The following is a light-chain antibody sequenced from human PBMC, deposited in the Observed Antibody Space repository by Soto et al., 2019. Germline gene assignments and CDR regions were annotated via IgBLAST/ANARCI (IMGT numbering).Light chain of an antibody. CDR3: QQYNNWPLT. V-gene: IGKV3-15*01. CDR2: GAF. CDR1: QSVSSD. Sequence: ERVMTQAPATLSVSPGERATLSCRASQSVSSDLAGYQQKPGQGPRLLIYGAFNRATGVPARFSGSGSGTEFTLTISSLQSEDFAVYYCQQYNNWPLTFGGGTKVEIK. J-gene: IGKJ4*01.